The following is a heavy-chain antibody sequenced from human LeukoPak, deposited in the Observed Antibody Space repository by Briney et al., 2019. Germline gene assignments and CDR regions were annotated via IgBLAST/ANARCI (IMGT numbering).Heavy chain of an antibody. CDR3: AKAGEGSGWVGIFDY. CDR1: GFTFSSYA. J-gene: IGHJ4*02. V-gene: IGHV3-23*01. Sequence: GGSLRLSCAASGFTFSSYAMSWVRQAPGKGLEWASAISGSGGSTYYADSVKGRFTISRDNSKNTLYLQMNSLRAEDTAVYYCAKAGEGSGWVGIFDYWGQGTLVTVSS. D-gene: IGHD6-19*01. CDR2: ISGSGGST.